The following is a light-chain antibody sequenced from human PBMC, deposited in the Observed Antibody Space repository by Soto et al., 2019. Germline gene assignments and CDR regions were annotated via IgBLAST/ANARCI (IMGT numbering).Light chain of an antibody. Sequence: SVLTQPASVFWAPGQSITLSFPGTNSDVGAYNYDSWYQQYPGEAPKVIIYDVSHRPAGVSNRFSGSKSGNTASLTISGLQTQDEADYYCSSYTSATTYVFGTGTKVTVL. CDR1: NSDVGAYNY. CDR3: SSYTSATTYV. J-gene: IGLJ1*01. V-gene: IGLV2-14*01. CDR2: DVS.